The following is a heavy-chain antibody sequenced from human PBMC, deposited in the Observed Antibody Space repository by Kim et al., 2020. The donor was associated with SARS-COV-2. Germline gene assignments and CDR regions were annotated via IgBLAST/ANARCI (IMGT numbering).Heavy chain of an antibody. D-gene: IGHD2-2*01. CDR3: AKDRRSTRGYFDY. V-gene: IGHV4-31*02. J-gene: IGHJ4*02. Sequence: YSPSHKSRVTISVDTSKNQFSLKLSSVTGADTAVYYWAKDRRSTRGYFDYWGQGTLITVSS.